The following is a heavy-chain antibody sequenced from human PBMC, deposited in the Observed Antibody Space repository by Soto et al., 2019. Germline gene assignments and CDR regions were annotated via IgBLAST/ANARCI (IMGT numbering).Heavy chain of an antibody. V-gene: IGHV1-2*04. Sequence: ASVKVSCKASGYTFTGYYMHWVRQAPGQGLEWMGWINPNSGGTNYAQKFQGWVTMTRDTSISTAYMELSRLRSDDTAVYYCARALGCSSTSCYYYYGMDVWGQGTTVTVSS. CDR3: ARALGCSSTSCYYYYGMDV. CDR1: GYTFTGYY. CDR2: INPNSGGT. D-gene: IGHD2-2*01. J-gene: IGHJ6*02.